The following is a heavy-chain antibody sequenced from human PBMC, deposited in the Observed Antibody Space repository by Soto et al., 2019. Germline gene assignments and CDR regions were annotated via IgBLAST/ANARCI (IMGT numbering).Heavy chain of an antibody. D-gene: IGHD3-10*01. CDR2: ISGSGGST. Sequence: GGSLRLSCAASRFTFSSYAMSWVRQAPGKGLEWVSAISGSGGSTYYADSVKGRFTISRDDSKNTVYLQMNSLRDEDTAVYYCARDTDTRSHYSRLDPWGQGTLVTVSS. CDR3: ARDTDTRSHYSRLDP. V-gene: IGHV3-23*01. CDR1: RFTFSSYA. J-gene: IGHJ5*02.